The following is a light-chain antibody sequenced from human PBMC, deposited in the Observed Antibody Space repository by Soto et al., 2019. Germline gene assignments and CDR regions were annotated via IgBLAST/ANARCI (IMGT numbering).Light chain of an antibody. CDR1: SSDIGVYNY. CDR3: SSYAGSNNLYV. Sequence: QSALTQPPSASGSPGQSVTISCTGTSSDIGVYNYVSWYQQHPGKAPKLMIYEVSERPSGVPDRFSGSKSGHTASLTVSGLQTEDEADYYCSSYAGSNNLYVFGTGTKLTVL. J-gene: IGLJ1*01. V-gene: IGLV2-8*01. CDR2: EVS.